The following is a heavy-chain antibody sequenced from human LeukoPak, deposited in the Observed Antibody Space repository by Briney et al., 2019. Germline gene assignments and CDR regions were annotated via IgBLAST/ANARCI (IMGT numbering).Heavy chain of an antibody. V-gene: IGHV1-18*04. J-gene: IGHJ6*04. CDR2: ISAYNGKT. Sequence: ASVKVSCKASGYTFTSYGISWVRQAPGQGLEWMGGISAYNGKTNYAQKLQGRVTMTTDTSTSTAYMELRSLRSDDTAVYYCARDFRFGEFSDCYYYGMDVWGKGTTVTVSS. D-gene: IGHD3-10*01. CDR3: ARDFRFGEFSDCYYYGMDV. CDR1: GYTFTSYG.